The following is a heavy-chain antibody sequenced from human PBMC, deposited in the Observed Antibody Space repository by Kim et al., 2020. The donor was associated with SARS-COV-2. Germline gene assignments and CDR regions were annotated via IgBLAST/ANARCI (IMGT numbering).Heavy chain of an antibody. V-gene: IGHV3-72*01. Sequence: VKGRFTISRDDSKNSLYLQMNSLKTEDTALYYCAREVYCGGDCFKRPFDYWGQGTLVTVSS. D-gene: IGHD2-21*02. J-gene: IGHJ4*02. CDR3: AREVYCGGDCFKRPFDY.